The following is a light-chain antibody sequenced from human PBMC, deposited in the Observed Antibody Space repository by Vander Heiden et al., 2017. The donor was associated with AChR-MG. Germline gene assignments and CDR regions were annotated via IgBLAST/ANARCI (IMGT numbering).Light chain of an antibody. J-gene: IGKJ2*01. CDR3: HQYGRSPT. V-gene: IGKV3-20*01. CDR1: QYITNSR. CDR2: GAS. Sequence: ETVSTQSPGTLSLSPGDRATLSCRASQYITNSRMAWYQQRPGHAPRLLIYGASSRATGVPDRFSGSGSGTDFTLTVSRLEPEDFALYYCHQYGRSPTFGQGTKLEIE.